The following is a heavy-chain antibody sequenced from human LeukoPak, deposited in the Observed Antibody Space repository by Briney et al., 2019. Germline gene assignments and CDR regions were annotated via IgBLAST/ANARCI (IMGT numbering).Heavy chain of an antibody. J-gene: IGHJ6*03. Sequence: GGSLRLSCAASGFTFSSYGMHWVRQAPGKGLEWVAFIRYDGSNKYYADSVKGRFTISRDNSKNTLYLQMNSLRAEDTAVYYCAKDRVAAALRTGYMDVWGKGTTVTVSS. CDR3: AKDRVAAALRTGYMDV. CDR2: IRYDGSNK. CDR1: GFTFSSYG. V-gene: IGHV3-30*02. D-gene: IGHD6-13*01.